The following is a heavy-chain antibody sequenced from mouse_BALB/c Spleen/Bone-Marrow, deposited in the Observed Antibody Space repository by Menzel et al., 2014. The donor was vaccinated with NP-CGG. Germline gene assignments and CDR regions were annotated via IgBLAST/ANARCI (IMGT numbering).Heavy chain of an antibody. CDR3: ARLNYYGNLFV. D-gene: IGHD1-1*01. CDR1: GFDFSSYW. V-gene: IGHV4-1*02. CDR2: INPDSSTI. J-gene: IGHJ1*01. Sequence: EVQLVESGGGLVHPGGSLKLSCAASGFDFSSYWMSWVRQAPGKGLEWIGEINPDSSTINYTPSLKDKFIISRDNAKNTLFLQMSKVRSEDTALYYCARLNYYGNLFVWGAGTTVTVSS.